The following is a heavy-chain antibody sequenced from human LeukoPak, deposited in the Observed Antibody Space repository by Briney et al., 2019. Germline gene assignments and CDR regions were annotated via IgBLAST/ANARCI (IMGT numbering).Heavy chain of an antibody. D-gene: IGHD6-19*01. J-gene: IGHJ4*02. CDR3: AKDNRRHYTSGPNPDSLH. Sequence: GRSLRLSCAASGFTFDDYAMHWVRQAPGKGLEWVSGISWNSGSIDYADSVKGRFTISRDNAKNSLYLQTNSLRVEDTAFYYCAKDNRRHYTSGPNPDSLHWGQGALVTVSS. V-gene: IGHV3-9*01. CDR1: GFTFDDYA. CDR2: ISWNSGSI.